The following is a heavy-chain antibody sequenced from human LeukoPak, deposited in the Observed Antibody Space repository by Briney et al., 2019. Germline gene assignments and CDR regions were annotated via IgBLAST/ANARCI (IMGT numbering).Heavy chain of an antibody. D-gene: IGHD6-13*01. CDR2: ISSNGGST. J-gene: IGHJ4*02. CDR3: ARSKVPYSSSWDFDY. CDR1: GFTFSSYA. V-gene: IGHV3-64*01. Sequence: GGSLRLSCAASGFTFSSYAMSWVRQAPGKGLEYVSAISSNGGSTYYANSVKGRFTISRDNSKNTLYLQMGSLRAEDMAVYYCARSKVPYSSSWDFDYWGQGTPVTVSS.